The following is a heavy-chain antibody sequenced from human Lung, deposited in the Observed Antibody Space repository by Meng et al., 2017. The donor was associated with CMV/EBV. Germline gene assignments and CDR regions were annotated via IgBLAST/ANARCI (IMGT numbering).Heavy chain of an antibody. J-gene: IGHJ4*02. V-gene: IGHV3-13*01. CDR3: ARARSPTHFDY. CDR1: GFNFSNYG. CDR2: IGTVGDT. Sequence: GEXXKISCTTSGFNFSNYGMHWVRLAPGKGLEWVSSIGTVGDTYSIGSVKGRFIISREDAKNSVYLQMNGLRDGDTGLYYCARARSPTHFDYWGQGALVTVSS.